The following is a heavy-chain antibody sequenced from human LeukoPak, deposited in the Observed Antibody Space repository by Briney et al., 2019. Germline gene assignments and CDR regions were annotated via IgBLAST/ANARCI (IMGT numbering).Heavy chain of an antibody. Sequence: SVKVSRKASRGAFSSYAISWVRQAPGQGLEWMGRIIPILGIANYAQKFQGRVTITADKSTSTAYMELSSLRSEDTAVYYCAREGNRGMDVLGQGTTVTVSS. J-gene: IGHJ6*02. CDR3: AREGNRGMDV. CDR2: IIPILGIA. D-gene: IGHD2/OR15-2a*01. V-gene: IGHV1-69*04. CDR1: RGAFSSYA.